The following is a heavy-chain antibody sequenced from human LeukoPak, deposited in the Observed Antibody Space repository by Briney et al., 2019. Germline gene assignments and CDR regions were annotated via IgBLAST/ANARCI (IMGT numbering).Heavy chain of an antibody. D-gene: IGHD3-3*01. CDR2: ITDSGDGT. CDR1: GFTFSSYA. CDR3: AKGLRGTYDY. V-gene: IGHV3-23*01. J-gene: IGHJ4*02. Sequence: PGGSLRLSCAASGFTFSSYAMTWVRQAPGKGLEWVSSITDSGDGTYYADSVRGRFPISRDNSRNMLYLQLNSLRAEDTAVYYCAKGLRGTYDYWGQGTLVTVSS.